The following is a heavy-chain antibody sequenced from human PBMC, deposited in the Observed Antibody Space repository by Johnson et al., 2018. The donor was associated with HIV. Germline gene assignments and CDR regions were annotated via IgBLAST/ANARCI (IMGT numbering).Heavy chain of an antibody. J-gene: IGHJ3*02. CDR1: GFTFSSYG. Sequence: QMLLVESGGGVVQPGRSLRLSCAASGFTFSSYGMHWVRQAPGKGLEWVAVIWYDGSNKYYADSVKGRFTISRDNSKNTLYLQMNSLRAEDTAVYYCARAYDSSGYYYGGDAFDIWGQGTMVTVSS. D-gene: IGHD3-22*01. CDR2: IWYDGSNK. V-gene: IGHV3-33*01. CDR3: ARAYDSSGYYYGGDAFDI.